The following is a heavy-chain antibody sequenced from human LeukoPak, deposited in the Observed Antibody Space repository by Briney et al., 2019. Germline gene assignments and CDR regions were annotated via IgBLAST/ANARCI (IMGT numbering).Heavy chain of an antibody. J-gene: IGHJ4*02. V-gene: IGHV3-48*02. CDR3: ARDLAPWY. CDR2: ISSSSSTI. CDR1: GFTFTSDS. Sequence: GRSLRLSRAASGFTFTSDSMNWVPQAPGKGVEWVSYISSSSSTIYYAASVKGRFTISRDNAKNSLYLQMNSLRDEDTAVYYCARDLAPWYWGQGTLVTVSS. D-gene: IGHD3-16*01.